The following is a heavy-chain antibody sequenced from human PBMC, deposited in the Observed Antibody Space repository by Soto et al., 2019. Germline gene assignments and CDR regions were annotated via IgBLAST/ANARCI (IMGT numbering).Heavy chain of an antibody. CDR2: INHSGST. CDR1: GGSFSGYY. CDR3: ARGRGYVRVPTFQH. J-gene: IGHJ1*01. V-gene: IGHV4-34*01. D-gene: IGHD6-13*01. Sequence: SETLSLTCAVYGGSFSGYYWIWIRQPPGKGLEWIGEINHSGSTNYNPSLKSRVTISVDTSKNQFSLKLSSVTAADTAVYYCARGRGYVRVPTFQHWGQGTLVTVSS.